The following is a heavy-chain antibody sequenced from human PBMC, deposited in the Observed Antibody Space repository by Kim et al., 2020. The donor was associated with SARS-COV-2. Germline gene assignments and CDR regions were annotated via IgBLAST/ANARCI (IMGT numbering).Heavy chain of an antibody. J-gene: IGHJ4*02. D-gene: IGHD4-17*01. V-gene: IGHV3-30*18. CDR1: GFTFSSYG. CDR3: GKFRTVTTRSVDY. CDR2: ISSDGSNK. Sequence: GGSLRLSCAASGFTFSSYGMHWDRQAPGKGLEWVALISSDGSNKYYADSVQGRFTISRDNSRNMLYLQMDRLRPEDTAVYYCGKFRTVTTRSVDYWGRGTLVTVSS.